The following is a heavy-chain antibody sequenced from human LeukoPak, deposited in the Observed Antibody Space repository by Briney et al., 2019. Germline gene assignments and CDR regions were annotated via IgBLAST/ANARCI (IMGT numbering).Heavy chain of an antibody. J-gene: IGHJ4*02. CDR1: GFTFSSYE. D-gene: IGHD6-19*01. CDR3: ARPLYNSGWSD. CDR2: ISSSGSTI. V-gene: IGHV3-48*03. Sequence: GGSLRLSCAASGFTFSSYEMNWVRQAPGKGLEWVSYISSSGSTIYYADSVKGRFTISRDNAKNSLYLQMNSLRAEDTAVYYCARPLYNSGWSDWGQGTLVTVSS.